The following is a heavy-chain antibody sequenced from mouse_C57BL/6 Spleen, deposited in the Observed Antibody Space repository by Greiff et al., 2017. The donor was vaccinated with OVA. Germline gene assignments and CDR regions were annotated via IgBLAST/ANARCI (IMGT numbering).Heavy chain of an antibody. CDR2: INPNYGTT. V-gene: IGHV1-39*01. Sequence: VQLKQSGPELVKPGASVKISCKASGYSFTDYNMNWVKQSNGKSLEWIGVINPNYGTTSYNQKFKGKATLTVDQSSSTAYMPLNSLTSEDSAVYYCAREGAGGYYAMDYWGQGTSVTVSS. D-gene: IGHD1-1*02. CDR1: GYSFTDYN. J-gene: IGHJ4*01. CDR3: AREGAGGYYAMDY.